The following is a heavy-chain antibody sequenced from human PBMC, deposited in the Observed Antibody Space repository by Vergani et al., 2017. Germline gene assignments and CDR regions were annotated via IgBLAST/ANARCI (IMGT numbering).Heavy chain of an antibody. CDR3: AKEGGGYCSGGTCYPEY. CDR1: GFTFNSYG. Sequence: QVQLVESGGGVVQPGGSLRLSCAASGFTFNSYGMHWVRQAPGKGLEWVASIRSDESRGYYGDSMEGPFTIARDNSKNTLYLQMKSLRPEDTAVYYCAKEGGGYCSGGTCYPEYWGQGTLVTVSS. J-gene: IGHJ4*02. D-gene: IGHD2-15*01. V-gene: IGHV3-30*02. CDR2: IRSDESRG.